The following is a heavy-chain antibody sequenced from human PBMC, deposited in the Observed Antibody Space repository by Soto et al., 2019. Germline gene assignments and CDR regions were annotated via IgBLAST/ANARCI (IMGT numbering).Heavy chain of an antibody. CDR1: GFTLSSYG. J-gene: IGHJ4*02. CDR2: ISGSGGST. CDR3: AKPRDYDIRYYFDY. Sequence: PGGSLRLSCAASGFTLSSYGMSWVRQAPGKGLEWVSAISGSGGSTYYADSVKGRFTISRDNSKNTLYLQMNSLRAEDTAVYYCAKPRDYDIRYYFDYWGQGTLVTVSS. V-gene: IGHV3-23*01. D-gene: IGHD3-9*01.